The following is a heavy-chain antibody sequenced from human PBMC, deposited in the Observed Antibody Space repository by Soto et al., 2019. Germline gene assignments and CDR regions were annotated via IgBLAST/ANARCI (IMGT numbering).Heavy chain of an antibody. J-gene: IGHJ4*02. CDR2: INAGNGNT. Sequence: QVQLVQSGAEEKKPGASVKVSCKASGYTFTSYAMHWVRQAPGQRLEWMGWINAGNGNTKYSQKIQGRVTITRDTXXXXXXXXXXXXXXXXXXXXXXXXXXXVPADFDYWGQGTLVTVSS. V-gene: IGHV1-3*05. CDR1: GYTFTSYA. CDR3: XXXXXVPADFDY.